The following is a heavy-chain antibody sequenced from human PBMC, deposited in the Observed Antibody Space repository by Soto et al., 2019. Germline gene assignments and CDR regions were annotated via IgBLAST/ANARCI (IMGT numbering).Heavy chain of an antibody. J-gene: IGHJ6*02. V-gene: IGHV4-34*01. Sequence: PSETLSLTCAVYGGSFSDFYWNWIRQPPGKGLEWIGEISHSGSTDYNPSLKSRVTISVDTSKSQFSLKLSSVTAADTAVYYCARWAPAGTRAMGDYYYYGMDVWGQGTTVTVSS. CDR1: GGSFSDFY. CDR2: ISHSGST. CDR3: ARWAPAGTRAMGDYYYYGMDV. D-gene: IGHD6-13*01.